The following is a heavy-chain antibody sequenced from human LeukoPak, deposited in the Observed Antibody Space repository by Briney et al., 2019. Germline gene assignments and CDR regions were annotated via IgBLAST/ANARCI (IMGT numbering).Heavy chain of an antibody. V-gene: IGHV3-7*01. Sequence: GGSLRLSCAASGFSFSSYWMSWVRQAPGKGLEWVANIKQDGSEKYYVDSVKGRFTISRDNAKNSLYLQMNSLRAEDTAVYYCARDSYGAARLWNYMDVWGKGTTVTVSS. CDR2: IKQDGSEK. D-gene: IGHD6-6*01. CDR3: ARDSYGAARLWNYMDV. CDR1: GFSFSSYW. J-gene: IGHJ6*03.